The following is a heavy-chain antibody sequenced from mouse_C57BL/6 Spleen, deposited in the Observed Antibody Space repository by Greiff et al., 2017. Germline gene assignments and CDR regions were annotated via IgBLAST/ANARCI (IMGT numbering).Heavy chain of an antibody. CDR3: ARHEDVRELRQYYFDY. Sequence: QVQLKESGAELVKPGASVQLSCKASGYTFTEYTIHWVKQRSGQGLEWIGWFYPGSGSIKYNEKFKDKATLTADKSSSTVYMELSRLTSEDSAVYFCARHEDVRELRQYYFDYWGQGTTLTVSS. J-gene: IGHJ2*01. CDR1: GYTFTEYT. V-gene: IGHV1-62-2*01. CDR2: FYPGSGSI. D-gene: IGHD3-2*02.